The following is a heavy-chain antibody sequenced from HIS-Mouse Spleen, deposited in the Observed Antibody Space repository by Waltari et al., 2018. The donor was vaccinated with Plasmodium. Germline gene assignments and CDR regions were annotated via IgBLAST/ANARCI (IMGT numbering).Heavy chain of an antibody. CDR3: TRAGTTVTTPNFDY. Sequence: EVQLVESGGGLVKPGRSLRLSCTASGFTFGDYAMSWFRQAPGKGLEWVGFSRSKAYGGTTEYAASVKGRITISRDDSKSIAYLQMNSLKTEDTAVYYCTRAGTTVTTPNFDYWGQGTLVTVSS. V-gene: IGHV3-49*05. D-gene: IGHD4-17*01. CDR1: GFTFGDYA. CDR2: SRSKAYGGTT. J-gene: IGHJ4*02.